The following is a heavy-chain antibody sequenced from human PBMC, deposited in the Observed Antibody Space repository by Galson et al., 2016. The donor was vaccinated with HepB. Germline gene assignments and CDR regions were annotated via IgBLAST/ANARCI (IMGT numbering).Heavy chain of an antibody. D-gene: IGHD3-22*01. CDR3: ARRSVNYYDSNDSLFQSIWFDP. J-gene: IGHJ5*02. V-gene: IGHV5-51*01. CDR1: GYRFTSYW. CDR2: IYPGDSET. Sequence: QSGAEVKKPGESLKISCKGSGYRFTSYWIGWVLQMPGKGLEWMGIIYPGDSETRYSPAFQDQVTISVDKSITTAYLQWSSLKASDTAMYYCARRSVNYYDSNDSLFQSIWFDPWGQGTLVIVSS.